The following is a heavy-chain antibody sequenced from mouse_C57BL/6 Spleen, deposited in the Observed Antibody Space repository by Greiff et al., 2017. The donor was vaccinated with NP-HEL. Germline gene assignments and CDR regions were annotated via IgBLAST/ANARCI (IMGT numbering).Heavy chain of an antibody. CDR3: VRDYYGSNSDGFAY. CDR2: IRRKSNNYTT. Sequence: EVQGVESGGGLVQPKGSLKLSCAASGFSFNTYAMNWVRQAPGKGLEWVARIRRKSNNYTTYYADSVKDRFTISKYYSESMLYLQMNNMKTEDTALYCGVRDYYGSNSDGFAYWGQGTLVTVSA. J-gene: IGHJ3*01. V-gene: IGHV10-1*01. CDR1: GFSFNTYA. D-gene: IGHD1-1*01.